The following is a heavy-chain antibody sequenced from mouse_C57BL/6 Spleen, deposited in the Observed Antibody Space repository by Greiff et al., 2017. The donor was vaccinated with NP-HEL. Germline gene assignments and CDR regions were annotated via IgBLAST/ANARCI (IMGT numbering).Heavy chain of an antibody. V-gene: IGHV7-3*01. CDR3: ARYYYARDY. CDR2: IRNKANGYTT. J-gene: IGHJ4*01. CDR1: GFTFTDYY. Sequence: EVQRVESGGGLVQPGGSLSLSCAASGFTFTDYYMSWVRQPPGKALEWLGFIRNKANGYTTEYSASVKGRFTISRDNSQSILYLQMNALRAEDSATYYCARYYYARDYWGQGTLVTVSS.